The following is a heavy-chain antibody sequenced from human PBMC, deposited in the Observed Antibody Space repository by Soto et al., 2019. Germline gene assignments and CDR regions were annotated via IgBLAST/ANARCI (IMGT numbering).Heavy chain of an antibody. CDR3: ARDQIIYNWVGYYYYGMDV. Sequence: PGGSLRLSCAASGFTFSSYSMNWVRQAPGKGLEWVSYISSSSSTIYYADSVKGRFTISRDNAKNSLYLQMNSLRDEDTAVYYCARDQIIYNWVGYYYYGMDVWGQGTTVTVSS. CDR2: ISSSSSTI. D-gene: IGHD1-20*01. CDR1: GFTFSSYS. V-gene: IGHV3-48*02. J-gene: IGHJ6*02.